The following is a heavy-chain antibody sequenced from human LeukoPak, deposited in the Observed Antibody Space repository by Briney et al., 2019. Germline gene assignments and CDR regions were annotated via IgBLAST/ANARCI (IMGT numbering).Heavy chain of an antibody. CDR3: ARDIAAAGDY. J-gene: IGHJ4*02. D-gene: IGHD6-13*01. Sequence: GGSLRLSCAASGFTFSSYSMNWVCQAPGKGLEWVSSISSSSSYIYYADSVKGRFTISRDNAKNSLYLQMNSLRAEDTAVYYCARDIAAAGDYWGQGTLVTVSP. CDR1: GFTFSSYS. V-gene: IGHV3-21*01. CDR2: ISSSSSYI.